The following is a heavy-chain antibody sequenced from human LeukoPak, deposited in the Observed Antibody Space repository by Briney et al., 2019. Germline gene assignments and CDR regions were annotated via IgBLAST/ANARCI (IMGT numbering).Heavy chain of an antibody. D-gene: IGHD3-22*01. J-gene: IGHJ1*01. CDR1: GYTLTELF. CDR3: ATGGPLLTYYYDSSGRKEYFQH. V-gene: IGHV1-24*01. CDR2: FDPEDGET. Sequence: GASVRVSCKVSGYTLTELFMHWVRQAPGKGLEWMGGFDPEDGETIYAQKFQGRVTMTEDTSTDTAYMELSSLRSEDAAVYYCATGGPLLTYYYDSSGRKEYFQHWGQGTLVTVSS.